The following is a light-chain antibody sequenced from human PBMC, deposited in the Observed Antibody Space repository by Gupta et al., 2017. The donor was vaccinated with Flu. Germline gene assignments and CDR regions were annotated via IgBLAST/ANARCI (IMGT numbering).Light chain of an antibody. Sequence: AAVTQEPSLTVSPGVTVILTCGSSTGAVTTGHWPYWFQQKPGHALRTLIYDTTNKQSWTPARFSGSLLGGKAALTLSGAQPEDEDYYYCMMSCCGGVAFGGGTKLTVL. V-gene: IGLV7-46*01. CDR3: MMSCCGGVA. CDR2: DTT. CDR1: TGAVTTGHW. J-gene: IGLJ2*01.